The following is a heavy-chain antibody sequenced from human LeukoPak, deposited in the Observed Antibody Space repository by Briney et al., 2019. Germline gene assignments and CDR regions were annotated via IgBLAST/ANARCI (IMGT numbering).Heavy chain of an antibody. D-gene: IGHD1-14*01. J-gene: IGHJ4*02. CDR1: GVTFSSYG. CDR2: ISYDGSNK. V-gene: IGHV3-30*12. Sequence: GGSQRLSCASSGVTFSSYGMHWVRQAPGKGLEWVAVISYDGSNKYYADSVKGRFTISRDNTKNSVYLQMSSLRAEDTAVYYCAREVWGPEYWGQGTLVTVSS. CDR3: AREVWGPEY.